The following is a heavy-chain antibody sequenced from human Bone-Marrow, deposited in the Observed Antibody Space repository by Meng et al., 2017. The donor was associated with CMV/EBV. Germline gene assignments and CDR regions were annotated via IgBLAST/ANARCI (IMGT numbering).Heavy chain of an antibody. V-gene: IGHV3-69-1*02. D-gene: IGHD2-2*01. CDR3: ARDRLVPAALAPRKGGYYYGMAF. CDR1: GFTFSDYY. J-gene: IGHJ6*02. Sequence: GSLRLSCAASGFTFSDYYMNWVRQAPGKGLEWVSSISSSSTIYYADSVKGRFTISRDNAKNSLYLQMNSLRAEDTAVYYCARDRLVPAALAPRKGGYYYGMAFWGQGTTVTVSS. CDR2: ISSSSTI.